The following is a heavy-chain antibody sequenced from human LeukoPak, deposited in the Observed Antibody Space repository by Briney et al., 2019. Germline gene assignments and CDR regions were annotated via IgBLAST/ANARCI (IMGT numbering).Heavy chain of an antibody. CDR2: ISYDGSNK. V-gene: IGHV3-30-3*01. Sequence: PGGSLRLSCAASGFAFSSYAMHWVRQAPVKGLEWVAVISYDGSNKYYADSVKGRFTISRDNSKNTLYLQMNSLRAEDTAVYYCARDFTHVLRYFDWLYYFDYWGQGTLVTVSS. D-gene: IGHD3-9*01. CDR3: ARDFTHVLRYFDWLYYFDY. CDR1: GFAFSSYA. J-gene: IGHJ4*02.